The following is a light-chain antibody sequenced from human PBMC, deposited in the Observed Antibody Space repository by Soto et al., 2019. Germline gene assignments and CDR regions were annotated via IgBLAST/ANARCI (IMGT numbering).Light chain of an antibody. V-gene: IGKV1-39*01. CDR2: AAS. Sequence: DIQMTQSPSSLSASVGDRVTVTCRTSQNIYNYLNWYQQKPGKAPKLLIYAASSVQSGVPLRFSGTGSGTDFTLTISSLQPEDFATYYCQQTLSFPPTFGQGTKV. CDR1: QNIYNY. CDR3: QQTLSFPPT. J-gene: IGKJ1*01.